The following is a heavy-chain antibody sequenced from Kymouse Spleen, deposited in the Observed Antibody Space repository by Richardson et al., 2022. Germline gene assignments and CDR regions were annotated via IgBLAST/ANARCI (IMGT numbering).Heavy chain of an antibody. Sequence: EVQLVESGGGLIQPGGSLRLSCAASGFTVSSNYMSWVRQAPGKGLEWVSVIYSCGSTYYADSVKGRFTISRDNSKNTLYLQMNSLRAEDTAVYYCARWSTYYYGSGSYEAFDYWGQGTLVTVSS. D-gene: IGHD3-10*01. CDR2: IYSCGST. J-gene: IGHJ4*02. CDR3: ARWSTYYYGSGSYEAFDY. V-gene: IGHV3-66*03. CDR1: GFTVSSNY.